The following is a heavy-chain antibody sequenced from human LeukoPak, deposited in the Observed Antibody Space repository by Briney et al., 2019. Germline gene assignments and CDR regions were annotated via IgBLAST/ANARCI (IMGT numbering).Heavy chain of an antibody. CDR2: INPSGGST. Sequence: ASVKVSCKASGYTFTSYYMHWVRQAPGQGLEWIGRINPSGGSTSYAQKFQGRVTMTRDTSTSTVYMELSSLRSEDTAVYYCARDYSSSWYAPLGYGMDVWGQGTTFTVSS. CDR3: ARDYSSSWYAPLGYGMDV. V-gene: IGHV1-46*01. CDR1: GYTFTSYY. J-gene: IGHJ6*02. D-gene: IGHD6-13*01.